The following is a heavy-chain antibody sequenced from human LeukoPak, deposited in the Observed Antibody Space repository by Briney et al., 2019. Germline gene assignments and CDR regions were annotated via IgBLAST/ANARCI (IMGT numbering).Heavy chain of an antibody. D-gene: IGHD2-2*01. Sequence: GRSLRLSCAASGFTFDDYAMHWVRQAPGKGPEWVSGISWNSGSIGYADSVKGRFTISRDNAKNSLYLQMNSLRTEDTALYYCAKAVAVVPASFDYWGQGTLVTVSS. CDR2: ISWNSGSI. J-gene: IGHJ4*02. CDR1: GFTFDDYA. CDR3: AKAVAVVPASFDY. V-gene: IGHV3-9*01.